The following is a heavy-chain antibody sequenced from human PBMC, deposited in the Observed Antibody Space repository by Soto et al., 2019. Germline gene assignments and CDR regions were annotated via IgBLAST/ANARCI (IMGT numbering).Heavy chain of an antibody. Sequence: HPGGSLRLSCAASGFTFSSYAMHWVRQAPGKGLEWVAVISYDGSNKYYADSVKGRFTISRDNSKNTLYLQMNSLRAEDTAVYYFARAATPPYGIYVWTQRTTVPVS. CDR1: GFTFSSYA. CDR3: ARAATPPYGIYV. CDR2: ISYDGSNK. V-gene: IGHV3-30-3*01. J-gene: IGHJ6*02.